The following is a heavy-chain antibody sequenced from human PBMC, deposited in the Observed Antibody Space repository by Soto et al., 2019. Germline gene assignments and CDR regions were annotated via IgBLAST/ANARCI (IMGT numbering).Heavy chain of an antibody. V-gene: IGHV3-15*07. Sequence: GTLSVSRSASGIGVNACWTRWARHAPRKGLEWVGRIKSKADGGTTDYAAPVKGRFTISRDDSKNTLYLQMDSLKTEDTAVYYCTTLLLWFGEPGYWGQGTLVTVS. CDR2: IKSKADGGTT. CDR1: GIGVNACW. D-gene: IGHD3-10*01. J-gene: IGHJ4*02. CDR3: TTLLLWFGEPGY.